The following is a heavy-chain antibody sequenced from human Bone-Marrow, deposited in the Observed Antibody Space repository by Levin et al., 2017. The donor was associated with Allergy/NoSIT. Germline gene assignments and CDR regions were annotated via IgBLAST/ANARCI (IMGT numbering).Heavy chain of an antibody. CDR2: IYYSGST. D-gene: IGHD4-17*01. J-gene: IGHJ3*02. V-gene: IGHV4-61*01. CDR3: AREEDFLYPVTTDAFDI. Sequence: SETLSLTCTVSGGSVSSGSYYWSWIRQPPGKGLEWIGYIYYSGSTNYNPSLKSRVTISVDTSKNQFSLKLSSVTAADTAVYYCAREEDFLYPVTTDAFDIWGQGTMVTVSS. CDR1: GGSVSSGSYY.